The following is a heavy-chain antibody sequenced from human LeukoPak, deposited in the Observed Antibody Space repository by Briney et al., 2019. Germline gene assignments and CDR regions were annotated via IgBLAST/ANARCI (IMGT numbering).Heavy chain of an antibody. CDR3: AREEIEYSSSSPWFDP. J-gene: IGHJ5*02. CDR1: GGTFSSYA. Sequence: VASVKVSCKASGGTFSSYAISWVRQAPGQGLEWMGVIIPIFGTASYAHKFQGRVTITADESTSTAYMELSSLRSEDTAVYYCAREEIEYSSSSPWFDPWGQGTLVTVSS. CDR2: IIPIFGTA. V-gene: IGHV1-69*01. D-gene: IGHD6-6*01.